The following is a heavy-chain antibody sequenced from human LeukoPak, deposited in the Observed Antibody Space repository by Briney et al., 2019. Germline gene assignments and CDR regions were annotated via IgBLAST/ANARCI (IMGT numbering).Heavy chain of an antibody. CDR1: GGSISSGGYY. CDR2: IYYSGST. Sequence: SQTLSLTCTLSGGSISSGGYYWSWIRQHPGKGLEWIGYIYYSGSTYYNPSLKSRVTISVDTSKNQFSLKLSSVTAADTAVYYCARVRGQLGLLLLDYGMDVWGQGTTVTVSS. J-gene: IGHJ6*02. D-gene: IGHD6-13*01. CDR3: ARVRGQLGLLLLDYGMDV. V-gene: IGHV4-31*03.